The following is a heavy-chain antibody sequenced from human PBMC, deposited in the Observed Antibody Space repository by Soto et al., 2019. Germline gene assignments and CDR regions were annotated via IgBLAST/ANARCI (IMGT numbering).Heavy chain of an antibody. D-gene: IGHD5-12*01. CDR1: GFTFSGSA. V-gene: IGHV3-73*01. CDR3: TSTNIVATITFGY. J-gene: IGHJ4*02. CDR2: IRSKANSYAT. Sequence: PGESLKISCAASGFTFSGSAMHWVRQASGKGLEWVGRIRSKANSYATAYAASVKGRFTISRDDSKNTAYLQMNSLKTEDTAVYYCTSTNIVATITFGYWGQGTLVTVSS.